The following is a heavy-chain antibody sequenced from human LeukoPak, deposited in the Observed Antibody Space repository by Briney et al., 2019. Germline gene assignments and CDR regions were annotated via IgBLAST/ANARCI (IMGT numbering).Heavy chain of an antibody. CDR3: ARSHGIAVAADAFDI. D-gene: IGHD6-19*01. Sequence: SETLSLTCTVSGGSISSYYWSWIRQPAGKGLEWIGRIYISGNTNYNPSLKSRVTMSLDTSKNQFSLKLSSVTAADTAVYYCARSHGIAVAADAFDIWGQGTKVTVSS. CDR2: IYISGNT. V-gene: IGHV4-4*07. CDR1: GGSISSYY. J-gene: IGHJ3*02.